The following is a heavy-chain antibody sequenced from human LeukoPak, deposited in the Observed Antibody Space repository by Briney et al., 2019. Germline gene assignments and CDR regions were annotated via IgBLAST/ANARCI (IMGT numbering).Heavy chain of an antibody. CDR3: ARDLTRGSYPAYFDY. J-gene: IGHJ4*02. D-gene: IGHD1-26*01. Sequence: SESLSLTCTVSGGSISSSSYYWGWIRQPPGKGLEWIGIIYYSGSTYYNPSLKSRVTISVDTSKNQFSLKLSSVTAADTAVYYCARDLTRGSYPAYFDYWGQGTLVTVSS. CDR2: IYYSGST. CDR1: GGSISSSSYY. V-gene: IGHV4-39*07.